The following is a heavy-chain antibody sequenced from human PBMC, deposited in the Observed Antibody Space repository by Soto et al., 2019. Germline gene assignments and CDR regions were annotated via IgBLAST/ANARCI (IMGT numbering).Heavy chain of an antibody. J-gene: IGHJ5*02. CDR1: GYTFPSYG. CDR2: ISAYNGNT. D-gene: IGHD6-13*01. CDR3: ARDFPFGKTAPGTVLNWFDP. V-gene: IGHV1-18*04. Sequence: ASVKVSCKASGYTFPSYGISWVRQAPGQGLEWMGWISAYNGNTNYAQKLQGRVTMNTDTSTSTAYMELKSLRSDDTAVYYFARDFPFGKTAPGTVLNWFDPWGQGTLVTVSS.